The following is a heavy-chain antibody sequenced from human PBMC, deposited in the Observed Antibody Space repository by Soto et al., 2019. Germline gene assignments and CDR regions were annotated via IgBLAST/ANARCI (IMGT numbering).Heavy chain of an antibody. J-gene: IGHJ4*02. CDR2: ITATGSFI. D-gene: IGHD2-15*01. V-gene: IGHV3-21*06. CDR3: ARVTCSGGSCYSRVLDY. Sequence: GGSLRLSCAASGFTFSDYTMNWVRQAPGKGLEWVSLITATGSFIYQADSVKGRFTISRDNAKNSLYLQMNSLRAEDTAVYYCARVTCSGGSCYSRVLDYWGQGTLVTVSS. CDR1: GFTFSDYT.